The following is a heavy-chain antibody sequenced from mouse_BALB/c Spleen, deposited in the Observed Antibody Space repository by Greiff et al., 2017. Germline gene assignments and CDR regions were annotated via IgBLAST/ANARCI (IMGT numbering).Heavy chain of an antibody. J-gene: IGHJ4*01. CDR2: ISSGSSTI. CDR1: GFTFSSFG. D-gene: IGHD2-4*01. Sequence: EVQLVESGAGLVQPGGSRKLSCAASGFTFSSFGMHWVRQAPEKGLEWVAYISSGSSTIYYADTVKGRFTISRDNPKNTLFLQMTSLRSEDTAMYYCAREGYYDYDDAMDYWGQGTSVTVSS. CDR3: AREGYYDYDDAMDY. V-gene: IGHV5-17*02.